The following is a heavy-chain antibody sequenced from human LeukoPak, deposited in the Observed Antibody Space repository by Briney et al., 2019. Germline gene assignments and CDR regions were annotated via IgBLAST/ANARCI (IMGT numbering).Heavy chain of an antibody. J-gene: IGHJ4*02. CDR2: ISGSGGST. D-gene: IGHD3-22*01. CDR1: GFTFSSYA. V-gene: IGHV3-23*01. Sequence: TGGSLRLSCAASGFTFSSYAMSWVRQAPGKGLEWVSAISGSGGSTYYADSVKGRFTISRDNAKNSLYLQMNSLRDEDTAVYYCARDLGYYYDSSGYLNNYWGQGTLVTVSS. CDR3: ARDLGYYYDSSGYLNNY.